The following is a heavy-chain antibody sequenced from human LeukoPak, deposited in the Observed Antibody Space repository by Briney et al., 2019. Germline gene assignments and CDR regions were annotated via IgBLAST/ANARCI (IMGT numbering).Heavy chain of an antibody. CDR1: GFTFSSYA. J-gene: IGHJ4*02. Sequence: GGSLRLSCAASGFTFSSYAMHWVRQAPGKGLEWVAVISYDGSNKYYADSVKGRFTISRDNSKNTLYLQMNSLRAEDTAVYYCAKDGSSSAKSLTTFDYWGQGTLVTVSS. CDR2: ISYDGSNK. CDR3: AKDGSSSAKSLTTFDY. D-gene: IGHD6-13*01. V-gene: IGHV3-30*04.